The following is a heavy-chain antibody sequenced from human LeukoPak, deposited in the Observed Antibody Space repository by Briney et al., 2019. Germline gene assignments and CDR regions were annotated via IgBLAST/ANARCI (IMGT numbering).Heavy chain of an antibody. CDR3: ARARIVTMIVSPFDY. J-gene: IGHJ4*02. Sequence: GGPLRLSCAASGFTFSSYAMHWVRQAPGKGLEWVAVISYDGSNKYYADSVKGRFTISRDNSKNTLYLQMNSLRAEDTAVYYCARARIVTMIVSPFDYWGQGTLVTVSS. CDR2: ISYDGSNK. CDR1: GFTFSSYA. V-gene: IGHV3-30-3*01. D-gene: IGHD3-22*01.